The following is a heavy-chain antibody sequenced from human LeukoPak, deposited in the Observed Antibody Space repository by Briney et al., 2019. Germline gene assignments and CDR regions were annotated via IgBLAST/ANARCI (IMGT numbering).Heavy chain of an antibody. CDR2: INPNSGGT. D-gene: IGHD6-19*01. CDR1: GYTFTGYY. V-gene: IGHV1-2*02. CDR3: AREFVAVAGTRYFQH. J-gene: IGHJ1*01. Sequence: GASVTVSCKASGYTFTGYYMHWVRQAPGQGLEWMGWINPNSGGTNYAQKFQGRVTMTRDTSISTAYMELSRLRSDDTAVYYCAREFVAVAGTRYFQHWGQGTLVTVSS.